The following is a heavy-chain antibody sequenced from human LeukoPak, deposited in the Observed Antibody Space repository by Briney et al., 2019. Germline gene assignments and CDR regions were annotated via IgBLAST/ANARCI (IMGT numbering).Heavy chain of an antibody. CDR3: AKDFIAVTTTFDY. Sequence: PGGSLRLSCAASGFPFSSYAMSWVRQAPGKGLEGVSAISGSCGSTYYADSVKGRFTISRDNSKNTLYLQMNSLRAEDTAVYYCAKDFIAVTTTFDYWGQGTLVTVSS. CDR1: GFPFSSYA. J-gene: IGHJ4*02. D-gene: IGHD4-17*01. CDR2: ISGSCGST. V-gene: IGHV3-23*01.